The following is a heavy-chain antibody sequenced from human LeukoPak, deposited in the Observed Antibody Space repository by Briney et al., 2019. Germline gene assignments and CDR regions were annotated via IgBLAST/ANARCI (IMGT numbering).Heavy chain of an antibody. J-gene: IGHJ4*02. CDR2: INRDGSGS. CDR3: ATSDGSRGSD. D-gene: IGHD3-22*01. CDR1: RFTFRGYW. Sequence: GGSLRLSCAASRFTFRGYWMSWLPQAPGKGREWVANINRDGSGSHHVDSARRRFTITRDNAKNSLYLQMNSLRAEDTALYYCATSDGSRGSDWGQGTLVTVSS. V-gene: IGHV3-7*01.